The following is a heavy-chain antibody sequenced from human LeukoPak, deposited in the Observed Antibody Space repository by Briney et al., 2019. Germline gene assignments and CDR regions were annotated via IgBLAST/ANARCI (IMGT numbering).Heavy chain of an antibody. V-gene: IGHV4-34*01. D-gene: IGHD2-2*01. Sequence: SETLSLTCAVYGGFFSGYYWSWIRQPPGKGLEWIGEINHSGSTNYNPSLKSRVTISVDTSKNQFSLKLSSVTAADTAVYYCASSHSSTSGLYYYYYGMDVWGQGTTVTVPS. CDR2: INHSGST. CDR3: ASSHSSTSGLYYYYYGMDV. CDR1: GGFFSGYY. J-gene: IGHJ6*02.